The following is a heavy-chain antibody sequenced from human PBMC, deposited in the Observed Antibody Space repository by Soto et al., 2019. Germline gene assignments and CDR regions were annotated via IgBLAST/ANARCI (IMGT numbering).Heavy chain of an antibody. CDR3: ARAYYDSSGYYDY. CDR2: IIPIFGTA. J-gene: IGHJ4*02. V-gene: IGHV1-69*06. Sequence: QVQLVQSGAEVKKPGSSVKVSCKASEGTFSSYAISWVRQAPGQGLEWMGGIIPIFGTANYAQKFQGRVTINADKSTSTAYMELSSLRSEDTAVYYCARAYYDSSGYYDYWGQGTLVTVSS. D-gene: IGHD3-22*01. CDR1: EGTFSSYA.